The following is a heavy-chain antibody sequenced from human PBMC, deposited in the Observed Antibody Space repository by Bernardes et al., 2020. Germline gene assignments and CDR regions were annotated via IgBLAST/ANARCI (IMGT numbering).Heavy chain of an antibody. V-gene: IGHV3-7*01. CDR1: GFTLSRYW. CDR2: IKQDGSEK. D-gene: IGHD1-26*01. Sequence: GGSLRLSCAASGFTLSRYWMSWVRQAPGKGLEWVANIKQDGSEKYYVDSVKGRFTISRDNAKNSLYLQMNSLRAEDTAVYYCARGPYYAFDIDAFDIWGQGTMVTVSS. J-gene: IGHJ3*02. CDR3: ARGPYYAFDIDAFDI.